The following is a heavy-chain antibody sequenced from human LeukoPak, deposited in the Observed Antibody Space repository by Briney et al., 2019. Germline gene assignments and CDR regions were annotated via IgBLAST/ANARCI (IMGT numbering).Heavy chain of an antibody. Sequence: GGSLRLSCAASGFTFSDYYMSWIRQAPGKGLEWVSSISSSSSYIYYADSVKGRFTISRDNAKNSLYLQMNSLRAEDTAVYYCARDFVAYMYYDSSGLLFDYWGQGTLVTVSS. CDR3: ARDFVAYMYYDSSGLLFDY. V-gene: IGHV3-11*04. CDR2: ISSSSSYI. J-gene: IGHJ4*02. D-gene: IGHD3-22*01. CDR1: GFTFSDYY.